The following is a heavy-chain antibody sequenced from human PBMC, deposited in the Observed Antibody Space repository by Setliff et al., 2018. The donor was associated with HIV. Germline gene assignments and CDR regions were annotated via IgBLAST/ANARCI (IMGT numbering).Heavy chain of an antibody. Sequence: PGGSLRLSCAASGFTFSSYGMHWVRQAPGKGLEWVAVIWYDGSNKYYADSVKGRFTISRDNAKYSLYLQMNTLRVEDTAVYYCMYGGRTATTHWGQGTLVTVSS. CDR1: GFTFSSYG. D-gene: IGHD4-17*01. J-gene: IGHJ4*02. CDR3: MYGGRTATTH. CDR2: IWYDGSNK. V-gene: IGHV3-33*03.